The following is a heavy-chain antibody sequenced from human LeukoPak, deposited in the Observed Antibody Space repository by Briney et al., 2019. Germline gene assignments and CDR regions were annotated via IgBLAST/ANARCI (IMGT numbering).Heavy chain of an antibody. D-gene: IGHD2-2*01. J-gene: IGHJ4*02. CDR1: GSIFSSSG. CDR3: AKDPYMYCSTTSCYQDY. CDR2: IGVSGGST. Sequence: GGTLRLSCEASGSIFSSSGMSWVRQAPGKGLEWVSAIGVSGGSTYYADSVKGRFTISRDNSKNTLYLQMNSLRAEDTAVYYCAKDPYMYCSTTSCYQDYWGQGTLVTVSS. V-gene: IGHV3-23*01.